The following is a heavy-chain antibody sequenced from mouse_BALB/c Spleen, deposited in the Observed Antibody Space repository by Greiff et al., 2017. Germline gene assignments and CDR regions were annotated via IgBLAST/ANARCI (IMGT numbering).Heavy chain of an antibody. J-gene: IGHJ4*01. CDR1: GYTFTSYW. CDR3: AKGDGNYKDYAMDY. Sequence: VQLQQPGAELVKPGASVKLSCKASGYTFTSYWMHWVKQRPGQGLEWIGEIDPSDSYTNYNQKFKGKATLTVDKSSSTAYMQLSSLTSEDSAVYYCAKGDGNYKDYAMDYWGQGTSVTVSS. V-gene: IGHV1-69*02. D-gene: IGHD2-1*01. CDR2: IDPSDSYT.